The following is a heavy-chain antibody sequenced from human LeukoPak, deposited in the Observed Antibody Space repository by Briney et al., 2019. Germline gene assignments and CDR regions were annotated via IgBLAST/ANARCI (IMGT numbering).Heavy chain of an antibody. CDR1: GFTFNSYT. CDR2: ISSGSDTI. D-gene: IGHD3-9*01. CDR3: TRDLMDYDVSTGLHHYYMDV. J-gene: IGHJ6*02. Sequence: GGSLRLSCAASGFTFNSYTMNWVRQAPGQGLEWVSFISSGSDTIYYADSVKGRFTISRDNAKNSLYLQMNTLRVEDTAVYYCTRDLMDYDVSTGLHHYYMDVWGQGTTVTVSS. V-gene: IGHV3-48*01.